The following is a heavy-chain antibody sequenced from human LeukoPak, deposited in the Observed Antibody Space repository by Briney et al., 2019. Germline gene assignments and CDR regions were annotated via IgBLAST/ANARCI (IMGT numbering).Heavy chain of an antibody. J-gene: IGHJ3*02. D-gene: IGHD3-9*01. Sequence: GASVKVSCKASGYTFTGYYMHWVRQAPGQGLEWMGWINPNSGGTNYAQKFQGSVTMTRDTSISTAYMELSRLRSDDTAVYYCAREKDFDWLDAFDIWGQGTMVTVSS. CDR1: GYTFTGYY. CDR2: INPNSGGT. CDR3: AREKDFDWLDAFDI. V-gene: IGHV1-2*02.